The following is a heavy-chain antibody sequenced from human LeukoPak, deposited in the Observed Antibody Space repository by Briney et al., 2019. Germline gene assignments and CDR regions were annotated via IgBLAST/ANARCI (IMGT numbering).Heavy chain of an antibody. J-gene: IGHJ4*02. CDR1: GYSFTSYD. CDR3: ARGAPGGYCSGGSCPYFDY. V-gene: IGHV1-8*01. CDR2: MNPNSGNT. Sequence: ASVKVSCKASGYSFTSYDINWVRQATGQRLEWMGWMNPNSGNTGYAQKFQGRVTMTSNTSISTVYMELSSLRSEDTAVYYCARGAPGGYCSGGSCPYFDYWGQGTLVTVSS. D-gene: IGHD2-15*01.